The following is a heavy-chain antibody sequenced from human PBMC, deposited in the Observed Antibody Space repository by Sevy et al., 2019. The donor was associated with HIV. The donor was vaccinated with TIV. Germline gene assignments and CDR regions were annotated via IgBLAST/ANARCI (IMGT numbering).Heavy chain of an antibody. CDR1: GGSISSYY. CDR3: VRDDYGDYSIDY. D-gene: IGHD4-17*01. Sequence: SETLSLTCTVSGGSISSYYWSWIRQPAGKGLEWIGRIYTSGSTNYNPSLKSRVTMSLDTSKNHFSLKLTSVTAADTAVYYCVRDDYGDYSIDYWGWGTLVTVSS. CDR2: IYTSGST. V-gene: IGHV4-4*07. J-gene: IGHJ4*02.